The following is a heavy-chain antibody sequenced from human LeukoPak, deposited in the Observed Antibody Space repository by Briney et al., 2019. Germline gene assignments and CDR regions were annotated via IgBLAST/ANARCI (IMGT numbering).Heavy chain of an antibody. CDR1: GFTFSFYS. D-gene: IGHD5-18*01. CDR2: ISSNSNYI. Sequence: GGSLRLSCAASGFTFSFYSMNWVRQAPGKGLEWVSSISSNSNYIYYADSVKGRFTISRDNAKNSLYLQMNSLRAEDTAVYYCARTGYSYGYMWLDPWGQGTLVTVSS. V-gene: IGHV3-21*01. CDR3: ARTGYSYGYMWLDP. J-gene: IGHJ5*02.